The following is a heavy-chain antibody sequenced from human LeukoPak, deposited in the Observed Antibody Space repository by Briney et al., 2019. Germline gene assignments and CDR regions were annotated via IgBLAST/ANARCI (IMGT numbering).Heavy chain of an antibody. V-gene: IGHV1-46*01. CDR2: INPSGGST. CDR3: ARSGSPYNWFDP. CDR1: GYTFTSYY. D-gene: IGHD3-10*01. Sequence: ASVKVSCKASGYTFTSYYMHWVRQAPGQGLEWMGIINPSGGSTSYAQKFQGRVTMTRDTSTSTVYMELSSLRSGDTAVYYCARSGSPYNWFDPWGQGTLVTVSS. J-gene: IGHJ5*02.